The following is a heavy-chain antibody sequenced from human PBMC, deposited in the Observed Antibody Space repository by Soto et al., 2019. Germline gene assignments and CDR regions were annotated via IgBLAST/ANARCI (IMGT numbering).Heavy chain of an antibody. Sequence: EVQLVESGGGLVQPGGSLRLSCAASGFTFNNYWMHWVRQAPGKGLMWVSRINPDGSRTTYADSVKGRFAISRDNAKNTLYLQMNSLGAEDTAVYYCARVKLGSYDWFDPWGQGTLVTVSS. D-gene: IGHD3-16*01. CDR2: INPDGSRT. CDR1: GFTFNNYW. V-gene: IGHV3-74*01. J-gene: IGHJ5*02. CDR3: ARVKLGSYDWFDP.